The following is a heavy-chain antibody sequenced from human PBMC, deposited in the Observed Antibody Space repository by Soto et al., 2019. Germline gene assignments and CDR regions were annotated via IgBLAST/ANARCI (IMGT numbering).Heavy chain of an antibody. CDR1: GGSISSSNW. CDR3: AATPRDGYNDDY. J-gene: IGHJ4*02. Sequence: SETLSLTCAVSGGSISSSNWWSWVRQPPGKGLEWIGEIYHSGSTNYNPSLKSRVTISVDKSKNQCSLKLSSVTAAHTAVYYCAATPRDGYNDDYWGQGTLVTVS. V-gene: IGHV4-4*02. CDR2: IYHSGST. D-gene: IGHD5-12*01.